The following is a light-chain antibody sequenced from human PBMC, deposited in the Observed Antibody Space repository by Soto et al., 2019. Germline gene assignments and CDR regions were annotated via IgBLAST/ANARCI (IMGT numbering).Light chain of an antibody. CDR2: GAS. V-gene: IGKV3-20*01. Sequence: LTQFPCPLSLSPGERANLCCSASQSVGSNYLAWYQQRPGQPPNLLIFGASHRAPDIPDRFSGSGSGTDFTLTISILQPEDFATYDRQQVYLYPSTFGGGTKVDIK. J-gene: IGKJ4*01. CDR1: QSVGSNY. CDR3: QQVYLYPST.